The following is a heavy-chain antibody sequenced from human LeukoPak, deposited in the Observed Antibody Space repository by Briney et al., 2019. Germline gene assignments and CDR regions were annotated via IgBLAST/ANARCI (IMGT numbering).Heavy chain of an antibody. Sequence: QPGGSLRLSCAASGFTFSNAWMSWVRQASGKGLEWVAFIRNDGSDKYYADSLKGRFTISRDKSENTVYLLINSLRVEDTAVYYCAKDRWGVPVVAATPDHWGQGTRVTVSS. CDR3: AKDRWGVPVVAATPDH. D-gene: IGHD2-15*01. CDR2: IRNDGSDK. V-gene: IGHV3-30*02. CDR1: GFTFSNAW. J-gene: IGHJ4*02.